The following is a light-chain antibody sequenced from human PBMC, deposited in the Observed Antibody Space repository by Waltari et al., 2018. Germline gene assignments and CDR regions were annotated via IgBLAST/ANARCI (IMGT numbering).Light chain of an antibody. CDR2: KNN. V-gene: IGLV1-47*01. Sequence: SVLTQPPSASGTPGQTVTIPCSGSSSNIGGNFVYCDQQPPGMAPHLLTHKNNQRPSGPPERFSGSKSGTSASLAISGLRSDDEAEYYCAAWDDNLTGPLFGGGTKVTVL. CDR1: SSNIGGNF. CDR3: AAWDDNLTGPL. J-gene: IGLJ3*02.